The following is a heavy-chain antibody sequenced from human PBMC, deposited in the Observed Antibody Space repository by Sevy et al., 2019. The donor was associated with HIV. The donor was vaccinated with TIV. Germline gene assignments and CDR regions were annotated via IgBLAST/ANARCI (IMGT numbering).Heavy chain of an antibody. CDR2: IRSKGYGGTT. V-gene: IGHV3-49*03. J-gene: IGHJ4*02. CDR1: GFIFGDYA. D-gene: IGHD4-4*01. Sequence: GGSLRLSCTASGFIFGDYAMSWFRQAPGKGLDWVGFIRSKGYGGTTEYAASVKGNFTISRDDSKSIADLQMNSLKTEDTALYYCARGPRGNYVFDYWGQGTLVTVSS. CDR3: ARGPRGNYVFDY.